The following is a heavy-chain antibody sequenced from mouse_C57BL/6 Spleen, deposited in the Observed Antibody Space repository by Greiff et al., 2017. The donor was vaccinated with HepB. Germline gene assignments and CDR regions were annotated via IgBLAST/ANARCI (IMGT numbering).Heavy chain of an antibody. V-gene: IGHV7-3*01. CDR3: ARYNDYYGSSYWYFDV. Sequence: EVQRVESGGGLVQPGGSLSLSCAASGFTFTDYYMSWVRQPPGKALEWLGFIRNKANGYTTEYSASVKGRFTISRDNSQSILYLQMKALRAEDSATYYCARYNDYYGSSYWYFDVWGTGTTVTVSS. CDR2: IRNKANGYTT. J-gene: IGHJ1*03. D-gene: IGHD1-1*01. CDR1: GFTFTDYY.